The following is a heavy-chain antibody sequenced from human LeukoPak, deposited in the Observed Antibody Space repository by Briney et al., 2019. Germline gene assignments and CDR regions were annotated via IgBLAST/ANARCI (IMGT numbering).Heavy chain of an antibody. CDR3: VGMSRRDGSGWFDP. D-gene: IGHD5-24*01. V-gene: IGHV4-59*01. CDR1: GGSINTTY. Sequence: SETLSLTCSVSGGSINTTYWSWIRQPPGRGLEWIGSIHYSGSTNYNSSLKSRVTISVDTSKNQFSLKMISVTTADTAVYYCVGMSRRDGSGWFDPWGQGNLVTVSP. J-gene: IGHJ5*02. CDR2: IHYSGST.